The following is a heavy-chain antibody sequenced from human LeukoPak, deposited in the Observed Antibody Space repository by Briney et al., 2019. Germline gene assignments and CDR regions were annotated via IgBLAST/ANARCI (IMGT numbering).Heavy chain of an antibody. D-gene: IGHD6-6*01. V-gene: IGHV3-21*01. CDR3: ARDPGIAARPPF. CDR2: ISSSSSYI. CDR1: GFTFSSYS. Sequence: GGSLRLSCAASGFTFSSYSMNWVRRAPGKGLEWVSSISSSSSYIYYADSVKGRFTISRDNAKNSLYLQMNSLRAEDTAVYYCARDPGIAARPPFWSQGTLVTVSS. J-gene: IGHJ4*02.